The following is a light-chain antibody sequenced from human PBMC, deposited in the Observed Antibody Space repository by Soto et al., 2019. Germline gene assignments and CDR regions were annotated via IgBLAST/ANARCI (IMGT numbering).Light chain of an antibody. Sequence: QSALTQPASVSGSPGQSITISCTGTSSDVGGYNYVSWYQQHPGKAPKLMIYDVTNRPSGVSTRFCGSKSGNTASLTRSGLQAEDEADYYCSSYTSSSTLVFGGGTKVTVL. V-gene: IGLV2-14*01. CDR2: DVT. J-gene: IGLJ2*01. CDR1: SSDVGGYNY. CDR3: SSYTSSSTLV.